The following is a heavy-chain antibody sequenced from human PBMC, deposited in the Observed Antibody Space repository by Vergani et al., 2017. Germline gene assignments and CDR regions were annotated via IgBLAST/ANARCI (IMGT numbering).Heavy chain of an antibody. V-gene: IGHV4-59*01. J-gene: IGHJ4*02. D-gene: IGHD2-21*01. CDR3: AGDFIDVGVVAFDS. CDR1: GGSIGHYF. Sequence: QVQLHQSGPGLVKPSETMSLTCTVSGGSIGHYFWNWFRQSPGRRLEWIGHVYEGGKTNYNPSLKSRAIISVDTSKNQFPLKVTSVTAADTAIYYCAGDFIDVGVVAFDSWGQGTLVTVSS. CDR2: VYEGGKT.